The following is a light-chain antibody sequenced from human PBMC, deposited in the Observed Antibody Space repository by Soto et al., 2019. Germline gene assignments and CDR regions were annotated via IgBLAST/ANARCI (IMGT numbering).Light chain of an antibody. V-gene: IGKV3-20*01. J-gene: IGKJ1*01. CDR3: QQYGYSSWT. CDR1: QSVSSN. CDR2: GAS. Sequence: EIVMTQSPATLSVSPVARSTLSCRASQSVSSNLAWYQWKPGQAPRLLIYGASSRATGIPDRFSGSGSGTDFALTISRLEPGDFAVYYCQQYGYSSWTFGQGTKVDI.